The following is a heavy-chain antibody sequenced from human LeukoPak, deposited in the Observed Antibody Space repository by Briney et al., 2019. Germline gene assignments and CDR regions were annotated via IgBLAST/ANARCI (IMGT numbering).Heavy chain of an antibody. CDR3: ARDRVGATVNFDY. V-gene: IGHV3-48*03. CDR2: ISSSGRTI. Sequence: GGSLRLSCAASGFTFSSYEMNWVRQAPGKGLEWVSYISSSGRTIYYADSVKGRFTISRDNAKNSLYLQMNSLRAEDTAVYYCARDRVGATVNFDYWGQGTLVTVSS. J-gene: IGHJ4*02. D-gene: IGHD1-26*01. CDR1: GFTFSSYE.